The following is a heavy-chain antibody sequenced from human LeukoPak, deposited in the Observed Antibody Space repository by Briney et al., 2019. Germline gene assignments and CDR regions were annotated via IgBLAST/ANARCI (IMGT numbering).Heavy chain of an antibody. CDR3: ATHGIFGVALEYDAFDI. D-gene: IGHD3-3*01. CDR2: ITNSGTTI. CDR1: GFTFTDYY. V-gene: IGHV3-11*04. Sequence: KPGGSLRLSCAASGFTFTDYYMSWIRQAPGKGLEWVSYITNSGTTIYYADSVKGRFTISRDNAKNSLYLQMNSLRAEDTAVYYCATHGIFGVALEYDAFDIWGQGTMVTVSS. J-gene: IGHJ3*02.